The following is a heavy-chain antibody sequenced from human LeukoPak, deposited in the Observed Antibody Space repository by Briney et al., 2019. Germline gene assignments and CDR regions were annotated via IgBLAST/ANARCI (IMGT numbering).Heavy chain of an antibody. CDR1: GVSISPYY. V-gene: IGHV4-4*09. CDR2: IHTSGSN. Sequence: SETLSLTCAASGVSISPYYWAWIRQPPGKGLEWIGYIHTSGSNNQYPSLKSRVTISVDKSKNHFSLRLTSVTAADTAVYYCARLSAAVHLGAFDLWGQGTMVTVSS. D-gene: IGHD3-3*01. CDR3: ARLSAAVHLGAFDL. J-gene: IGHJ3*01.